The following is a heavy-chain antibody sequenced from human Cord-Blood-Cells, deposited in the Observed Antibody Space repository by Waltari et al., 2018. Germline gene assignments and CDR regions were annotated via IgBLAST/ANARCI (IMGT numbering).Heavy chain of an antibody. CDR1: GFTVSSNY. CDR3: ARVGPVSLSYDGMDV. CDR2: IYSGVST. Sequence: EVQLVESGGGLVQPGGSLRLSCAASGFTVSSNYMSWVRQAPGKGREWVSVIYSGVSTYYADEVKGRVTMSRHNAKNTLCLQMDSRRAEDTAMYDCARVGPVSLSYDGMDVWGQGTTVTVSS. V-gene: IGHV3-53*04. J-gene: IGHJ6*02.